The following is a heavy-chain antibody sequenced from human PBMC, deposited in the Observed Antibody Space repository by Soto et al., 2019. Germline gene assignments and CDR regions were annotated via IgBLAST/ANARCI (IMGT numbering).Heavy chain of an antibody. J-gene: IGHJ4*02. CDR2: IDPSDSYT. D-gene: IGHD6-13*01. CDR3: ASYSNSARPAFWYDGPDYYSHX. CDR1: GYSFNSYW. V-gene: IGHV5-10-1*01. Sequence: VEALNITCKGSGYSFNSYWISWVRQIPGKGLELIVMIDPSDSYTKYSPPFNGNVTISVDKSTRTAYRQWSSLKDSDTAMHYCASYSNSARPAFWYDGPDYYSHXWGQGTLLTVSX.